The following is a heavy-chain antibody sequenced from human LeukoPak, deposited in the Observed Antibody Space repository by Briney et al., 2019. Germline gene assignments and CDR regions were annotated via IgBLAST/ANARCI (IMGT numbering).Heavy chain of an antibody. V-gene: IGHV1-2*02. J-gene: IGHJ5*02. CDR3: ARRAHCYGWGGNSVIYWFDP. CDR2: INPNNGGT. CDR1: GYTFTGYY. Sequence: GASVKVSCKASGYTFTGYYMHWVRQAPGQGLEWMGWINPNNGGTNYAQKFQGRVTLTRDTSISTAYMELSRLRSDDPAVYYCARRAHCYGWGGNSVIYWFDPWGQGTQVTVSS. D-gene: IGHD3-10*01.